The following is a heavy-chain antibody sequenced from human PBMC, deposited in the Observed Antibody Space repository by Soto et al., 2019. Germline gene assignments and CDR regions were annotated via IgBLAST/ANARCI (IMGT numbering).Heavy chain of an antibody. D-gene: IGHD2-2*01. V-gene: IGHV1-18*01. CDR3: ARGELLSTADDAFDI. Sequence: ASVKVSCKASGDTFSTYTITWVLQAPGQGLEWMGWISAYNGNTNYAQKLQGRVTMTTDTSTSTAYMELRSLRSDDTAVYYCARGELLSTADDAFDIWGQGTMVTVSS. CDR1: GDTFSTYT. CDR2: ISAYNGNT. J-gene: IGHJ3*02.